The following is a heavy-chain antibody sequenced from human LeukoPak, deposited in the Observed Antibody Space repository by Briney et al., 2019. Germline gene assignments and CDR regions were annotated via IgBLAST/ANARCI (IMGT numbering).Heavy chain of an antibody. CDR1: GFTFSDYY. CDR3: ARFSSGWYYFDY. CDR2: ISSRSSHT. J-gene: IGHJ4*02. Sequence: GGSLRLSCAASGFTFSDYYMSWIRQAPGKGLEWVSYISSRSSHTNYADSVKGRFTISRDNAKNSLYLQMNSLRAEDTAVYYCARFSSGWYYFDYWGQGTQVTVSS. V-gene: IGHV3-11*03. D-gene: IGHD6-19*01.